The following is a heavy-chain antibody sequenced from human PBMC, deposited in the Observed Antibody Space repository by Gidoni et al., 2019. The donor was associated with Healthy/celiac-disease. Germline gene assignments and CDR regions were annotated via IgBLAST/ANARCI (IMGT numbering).Heavy chain of an antibody. D-gene: IGHD3-10*01. CDR3: ARERLMVRGVISAFNWFDP. V-gene: IGHV4-30-4*01. J-gene: IGHJ5*02. CDR2: IYYSGST. Sequence: QVQLQESGPGLVKPSQTLSLTCTVSGGSISSGAYYWSWIRQPPGKGLEWIGYIYYSGSTYYNPSLKSRVTISVDTSKNQFSLKLSSVTAADTAVYYCARERLMVRGVISAFNWFDPWGQGTLVTVSS. CDR1: GGSISSGAYY.